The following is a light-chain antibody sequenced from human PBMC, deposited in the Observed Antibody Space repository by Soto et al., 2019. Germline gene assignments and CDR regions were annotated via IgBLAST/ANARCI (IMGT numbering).Light chain of an antibody. V-gene: IGKV3-11*01. CDR3: QQRSNWPPYT. Sequence: EIVLTQSPATLSLSPGERATLSCRASQSVSSYLAWYQQKPGQAPRLLIYDASNRATGIPARFSGSGCGTDFTLTISSLEPEDFAVYYCQQRSNWPPYTFDQGTKLEIK. CDR1: QSVSSY. CDR2: DAS. J-gene: IGKJ2*01.